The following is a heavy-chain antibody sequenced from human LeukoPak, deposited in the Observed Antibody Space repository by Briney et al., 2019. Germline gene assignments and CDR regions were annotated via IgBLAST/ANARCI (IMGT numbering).Heavy chain of an antibody. Sequence: RGSLRLSCAASGFTFSNYEMNWVRQAPGKGLEWISYIGSSGFTIYYADSVKGRFTISRDDAKNSLYLQMNSLRAEDTAFYYCARGRTTAFDYWGQGTLVTVSS. V-gene: IGHV3-48*03. D-gene: IGHD1-7*01. CDR1: GFTFSNYE. CDR2: IGSSGFTI. J-gene: IGHJ4*02. CDR3: ARGRTTAFDY.